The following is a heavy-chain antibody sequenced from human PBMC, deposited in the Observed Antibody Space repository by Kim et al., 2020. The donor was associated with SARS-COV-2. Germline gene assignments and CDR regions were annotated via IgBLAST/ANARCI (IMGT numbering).Heavy chain of an antibody. V-gene: IGHV3-73*01. CDR3: ARVNPIAGGWYDAFDI. J-gene: IGHJ3*02. CDR1: GFTLSGST. Sequence: GGSLRLSCAASGFTLSGSTVHWVRQASGKGLEWVGRIRSKANSYATAYAASVKNRFTISREDSKNTAYLQMNSLKTEVTDVYYCARVNPIAGGWYDAFDIWGQGRMVTVSS. D-gene: IGHD6-19*01. CDR2: IRSKANSYAT.